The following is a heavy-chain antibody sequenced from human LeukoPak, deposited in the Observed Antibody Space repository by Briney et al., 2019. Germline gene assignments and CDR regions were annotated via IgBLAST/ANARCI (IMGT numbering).Heavy chain of an antibody. CDR3: ARLTYHYHGLDV. CDR2: FSYTGTT. CDR1: GDSLNIYY. D-gene: IGHD2-21*02. Sequence: PSETLSLTCSVSGDSLNIYYWNWIRQSPGKGLEWIGYFSYTGTTNYNPSLKSRVNMSVDRSKNLVSLTLRSVTAADTAVYYCARLTYHYHGLDVWGPGTTVIVSS. J-gene: IGHJ6*02. V-gene: IGHV4-59*08.